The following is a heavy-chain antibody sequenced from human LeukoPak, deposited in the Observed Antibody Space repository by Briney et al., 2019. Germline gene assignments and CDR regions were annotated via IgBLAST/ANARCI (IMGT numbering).Heavy chain of an antibody. CDR2: ISSSSSYI. J-gene: IGHJ4*02. CDR1: GFTFSSYS. Sequence: GGPLRLSCAASGFTFSSYSMNWVRQAPGKGLEWVSSISSSSSYIYYADSVKGRFTISRDNAKDSLYLQMNSLRAEDTAVYYCARGRASPRYCSSTSCYVEPGAPFDYWGQGTLVTVSS. V-gene: IGHV3-21*01. D-gene: IGHD2-2*01. CDR3: ARGRASPRYCSSTSCYVEPGAPFDY.